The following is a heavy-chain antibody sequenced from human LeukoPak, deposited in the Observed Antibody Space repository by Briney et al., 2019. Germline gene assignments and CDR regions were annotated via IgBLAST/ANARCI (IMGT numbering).Heavy chain of an antibody. Sequence: GRSLRLSCAASGFTFSSHWMSWVRQAPGKGLEWVSNIKQDESDKYYVDSVKGRFTISRDNAKNSLYLQMNSLRAEDTAVYYCARDKIEGPTKLDYWGQGILVTVSS. D-gene: IGHD1-1*01. CDR2: IKQDESDK. CDR1: GFTFSSHW. V-gene: IGHV3-7*01. J-gene: IGHJ4*02. CDR3: ARDKIEGPTKLDY.